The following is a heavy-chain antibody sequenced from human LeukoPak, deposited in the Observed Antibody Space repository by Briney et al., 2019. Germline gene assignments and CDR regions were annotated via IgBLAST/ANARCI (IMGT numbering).Heavy chain of an antibody. CDR1: GYTFTNYY. Sequence: ASVKVSCKTSGYTFTNYYIHWVRQAPGQGLEWMGRIDPNTGGAKSAKNFQGRVTMTRDTSISTAYMALSGLRSDDTAVYYCASLYDIVGTTVDYWGQGTLVTVSS. CDR2: IDPNTGGA. CDR3: ASLYDIVGTTVDY. V-gene: IGHV1-2*06. D-gene: IGHD1-26*01. J-gene: IGHJ4*02.